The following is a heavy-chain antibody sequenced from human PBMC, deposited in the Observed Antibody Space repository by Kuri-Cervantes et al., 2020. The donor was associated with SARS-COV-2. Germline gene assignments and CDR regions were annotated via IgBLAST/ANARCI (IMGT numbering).Heavy chain of an antibody. Sequence: GGSLRLSCAASGFTFSSHEMNWVRQAPGKGLEWVSYISSSSSTIYYADSVKGRFTISRDNAKNSLYLQMNSLRDEDTAVYYCARESSIAAREWFYYYGMDVWGQGTTVTVSS. D-gene: IGHD6-6*01. J-gene: IGHJ6*02. CDR3: ARESSIAAREWFYYYGMDV. CDR2: ISSSSSTI. CDR1: GFTFSSHE. V-gene: IGHV3-48*02.